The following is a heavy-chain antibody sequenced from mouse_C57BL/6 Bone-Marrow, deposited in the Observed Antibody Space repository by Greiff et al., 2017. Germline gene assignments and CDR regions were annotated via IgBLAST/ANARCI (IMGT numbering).Heavy chain of an antibody. CDR2: INPYNGGT. V-gene: IGHV1-19*01. CDR3: ARDDYYGYWYFDV. D-gene: IGHD1-1*01. CDR1: GYTFTDYY. J-gene: IGHJ1*03. Sequence: EVQVVESGPVLVKPGASVKMSCKASGYTFTDYYMNWVKQSHGKSLEWIGVINPYNGGTSYNQKFKGKATLTVDKSSSTAYMELNSLTSEDSAVYYCARDDYYGYWYFDVWGTGTTVTVSS.